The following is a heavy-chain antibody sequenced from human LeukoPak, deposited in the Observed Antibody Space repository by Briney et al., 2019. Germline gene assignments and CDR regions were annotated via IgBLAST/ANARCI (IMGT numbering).Heavy chain of an antibody. CDR3: ASYNLHCTNGVCSNWFDP. CDR1: GFTFSSYW. CDR2: IKQDGSEK. V-gene: IGHV3-7*01. Sequence: PGGSLRLSCAASGFTFSSYWMSWVRQAPGKGLEWVANIKQDGSEKYYVDSVKGRFTISRDNAKNSLYLQMNSLRAEDTAVYYCASYNLHCTNGVCSNWFDPWGQGTLVTVSS. J-gene: IGHJ5*02. D-gene: IGHD2-8*01.